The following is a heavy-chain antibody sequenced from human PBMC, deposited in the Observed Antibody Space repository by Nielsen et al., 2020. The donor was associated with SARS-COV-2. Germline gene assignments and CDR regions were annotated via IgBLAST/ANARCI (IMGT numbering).Heavy chain of an antibody. Sequence: ASVKVSCKASGYTFTSYGISWVRQAPGQELEWMGRISTYSGDTKYGEKFQDRVILTTDRSTSTVYMEMRGLGSDDTAMYYCAREDYTTSLTYYHGMDVWGQGTTILVSS. V-gene: IGHV1-18*01. CDR1: GYTFTSYG. D-gene: IGHD3-3*01. CDR2: ISTYSGDT. CDR3: AREDYTTSLTYYHGMDV. J-gene: IGHJ6*02.